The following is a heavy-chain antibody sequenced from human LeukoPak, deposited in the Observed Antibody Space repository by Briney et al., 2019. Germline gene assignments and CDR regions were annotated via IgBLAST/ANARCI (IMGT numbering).Heavy chain of an antibody. J-gene: IGHJ4*02. CDR2: IYLRGNT. CDR3: ARGTITTVTDS. CDR1: GFTFSSYW. D-gene: IGHD4-17*01. Sequence: PGGSLRLSCAASGFTFSSYWMSWVRQAPGKGLEWVGEIYLRGNTNYNPSLESRVSISVDESKTQLSLRLESVTAADTAVYYCARGTITTVTDSWGPGTLVTVSS. V-gene: IGHV4-4*02.